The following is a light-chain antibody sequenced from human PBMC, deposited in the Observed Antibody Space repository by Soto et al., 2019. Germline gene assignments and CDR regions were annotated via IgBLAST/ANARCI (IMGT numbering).Light chain of an antibody. CDR3: QQYGSSGT. J-gene: IGKJ1*01. Sequence: EIVLTQSPGTLSLSPGERATLSCRASQSVSNNYLAWYQQKPGQAPRLLIYGASNRATGLPDRFSGSVSGTDFTLTISRLEPEDFAVYYCQQYGSSGTFGQGTKVDIK. CDR2: GAS. CDR1: QSVSNNY. V-gene: IGKV3-20*01.